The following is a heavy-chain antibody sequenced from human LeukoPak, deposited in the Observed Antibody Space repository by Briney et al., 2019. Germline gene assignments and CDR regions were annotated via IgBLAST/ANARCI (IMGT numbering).Heavy chain of an antibody. CDR3: TRTVLDCKNGVCYNY. D-gene: IGHD2-8*01. CDR1: GYTFTNYG. J-gene: IGHJ4*02. CDR2: ISPYNGNT. V-gene: IGHV1-18*01. Sequence: ASVKVSCKASGYTFTNYGISWVRQAPGQGHEWMGWISPYNGNTNYAQKLQGRVTVTTDTSTSTAYMELRSLRSDDTTVYYCTRTVLDCKNGVCYNYWGQGTLVTVSS.